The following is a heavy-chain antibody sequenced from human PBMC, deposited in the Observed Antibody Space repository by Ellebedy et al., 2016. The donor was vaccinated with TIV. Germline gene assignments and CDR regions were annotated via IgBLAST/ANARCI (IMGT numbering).Heavy chain of an antibody. Sequence: LRLSFVVHGGSFRGIYWSWIRQYPGKGLEWIGFSDYSGSTKYNASLKGRVEISIDKSTNQFSLKLTSVTAADTAVYFCARGGSTVRGVIGYWGQGTLVTVSS. CDR2: SDYSGST. D-gene: IGHD3-10*01. V-gene: IGHV4-34*09. CDR1: GGSFRGIY. J-gene: IGHJ4*02. CDR3: ARGGSTVRGVIGY.